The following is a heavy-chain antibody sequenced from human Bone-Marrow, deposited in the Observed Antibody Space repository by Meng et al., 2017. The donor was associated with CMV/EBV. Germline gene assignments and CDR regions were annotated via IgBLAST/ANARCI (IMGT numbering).Heavy chain of an antibody. CDR3: ARDRNAAFDI. J-gene: IGHJ3*02. CDR1: GVSISSYY. V-gene: IGHV4-59*01. CDR2: IYYSGSS. Sequence: ESLKISCTVSGVSISSYYWSWIRQPPGKGLEWIGYIYYSGSSNYNPSLKSRVTISVDTSKSQFSLKLNSVTAADTAVYYCARDRNAAFDIWGQGTMVTV.